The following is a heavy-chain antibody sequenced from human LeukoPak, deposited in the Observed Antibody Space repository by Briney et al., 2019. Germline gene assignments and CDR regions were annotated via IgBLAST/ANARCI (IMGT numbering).Heavy chain of an antibody. CDR2: ISYDGSNK. V-gene: IGHV3-30-3*01. J-gene: IGHJ4*02. D-gene: IGHD6-13*01. CDR3: ARDAADGSYYDY. Sequence: GRSLRLSCAASGFTFSSYAMHWDRQAPGKGLEWVAVISYDGSNKYYADSVKGRFTISRDNSKNTLYLQMNSLRAEDTAVYYCARDAADGSYYDYWGQGTLGTVSA. CDR1: GFTFSSYA.